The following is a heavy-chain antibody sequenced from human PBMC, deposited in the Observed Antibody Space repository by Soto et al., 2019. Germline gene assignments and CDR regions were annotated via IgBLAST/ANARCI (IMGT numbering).Heavy chain of an antibody. Sequence: EMQLLESGGGLVRPGGSLRLSCAASTFTFKKYVMSWVRQSPGKGLEWVSAITGTGGATYYAESVKGRFTVSRDNSNNTPFLQMNTLRVEDTAVYFCATGAPPPPSVYYGLDLWGQGTTVTVS. CDR3: ATGAPPPPSVYYGLDL. D-gene: IGHD3-10*01. V-gene: IGHV3-23*01. CDR1: TFTFKKYV. J-gene: IGHJ6*02. CDR2: ITGTGGAT.